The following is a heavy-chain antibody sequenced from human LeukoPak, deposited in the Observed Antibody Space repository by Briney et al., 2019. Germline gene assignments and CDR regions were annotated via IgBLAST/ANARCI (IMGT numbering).Heavy chain of an antibody. V-gene: IGHV3-23*01. D-gene: IGHD2-2*02. Sequence: GGSLRLSCAASGFTFSSYAMNWVGQAPGKGLEWVSAISGSGGSTYYADSAKGRFTISRNNSKNTRYLQMNSLRADDTAVYYCARERVVPAAIPGKGMDVWGKGTTVTVSS. CDR2: ISGSGGST. J-gene: IGHJ6*03. CDR3: ARERVVPAAIPGKGMDV. CDR1: GFTFSSYA.